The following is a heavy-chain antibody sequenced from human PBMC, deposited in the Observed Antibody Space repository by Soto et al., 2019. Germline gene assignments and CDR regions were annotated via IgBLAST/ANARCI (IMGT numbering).Heavy chain of an antibody. V-gene: IGHV3-66*01. CDR1: GFTVSSNY. CDR2: IYSGGST. D-gene: IGHD6-19*01. J-gene: IGHJ3*02. CDR3: ARESIAVAVGAFDI. Sequence: GSLRLSCAASGFTVSSNYMSWVRQAPGKGLEWVSVIYSGGSTYYADSVKGRFTISRDNSKNTLYLQMNSLRAEDTAVYYCARESIAVAVGAFDIWGQGTMVTVSS.